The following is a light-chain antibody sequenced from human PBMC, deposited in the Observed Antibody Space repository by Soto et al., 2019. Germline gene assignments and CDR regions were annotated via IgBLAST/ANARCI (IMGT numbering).Light chain of an antibody. V-gene: IGLV2-8*01. CDR2: EVS. Sequence: QSVLTQPPSASGSPGQSVTISCTGTSSDVTAYNYVSWYQQHPGKAPKLMIYEVSKRPSGVPDRFSGSKSGNTASLTVSGLQAEDEADYYCSSYAGSNNLVFGGGTKLTVL. CDR3: SSYAGSNNLV. J-gene: IGLJ2*01. CDR1: SSDVTAYNY.